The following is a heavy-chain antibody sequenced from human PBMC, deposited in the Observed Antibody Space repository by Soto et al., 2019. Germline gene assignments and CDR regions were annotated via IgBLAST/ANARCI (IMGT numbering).Heavy chain of an antibody. CDR3: AHRKLGWFDP. CDR1: GFSLSTTGVS. CDR2: IYWDNDK. J-gene: IGHJ5*02. V-gene: IGHV2-5*02. D-gene: IGHD7-27*01. Sequence: QITLKESGPTLVKPTQTLTLTCTFSGFSLSTTGVSVGWIRQPPGKALEWLALIYWDNDKRFSPSLKSRLTITKDTSKNQVVLTMTNMDPVDTGTYYCAHRKLGWFDPWGQGTLVTVSS.